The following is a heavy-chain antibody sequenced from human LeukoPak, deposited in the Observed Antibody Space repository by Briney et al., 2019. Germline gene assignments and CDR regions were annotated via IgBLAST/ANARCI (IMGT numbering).Heavy chain of an antibody. CDR1: GYSFTSYG. J-gene: IGHJ4*02. V-gene: IGHV1-18*01. D-gene: IGHD2-2*01. CDR2: ISAYNGKT. CDR3: ARDESCSSTRCYGTYFDH. Sequence: GASVKVSCKASGYSFTSYGISWGRQAPGQGLEWMGWISAYNGKTNYAQKLQGRVTMITDTSTSTAYMELRSLRSDDTAVYYCARDESCSSTRCYGTYFDHWGQGTLVTVSS.